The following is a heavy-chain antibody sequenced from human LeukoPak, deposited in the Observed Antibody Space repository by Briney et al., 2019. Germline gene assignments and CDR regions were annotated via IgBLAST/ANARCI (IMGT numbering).Heavy chain of an antibody. CDR1: GGSISSGGYY. D-gene: IGHD3-10*01. V-gene: IGHV4-39*07. Sequence: SETLSLTCTVSGGSISSGGYYWGWIRQPPGKGLEWIGNFYASGKTYYNPSLKTPVTISLGTSKNQFYLKLNSVAAADTAVYYCARVGVGGDYFDYWGRGTLVTVSS. CDR3: ARVGVGGDYFDY. J-gene: IGHJ4*02. CDR2: FYASGKT.